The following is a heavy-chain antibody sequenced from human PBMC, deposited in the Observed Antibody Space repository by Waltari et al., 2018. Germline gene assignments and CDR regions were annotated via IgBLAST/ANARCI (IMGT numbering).Heavy chain of an antibody. CDR3: ARDRGIGLYFDS. J-gene: IGHJ4*02. CDR1: GDSMNSNSW. Sequence: QLQLQESGPGLVKPSGTLSLTCTVSGDSMNSNSWWSWVRQPPEKGLEWIGQIHRSGRSNSNPSLESRVTISLDTSNRQFSLKLTSTTAADTAVYYCARDRGIGLYFDSWGQGTLVTVSP. V-gene: IGHV4-4*02. CDR2: IHRSGRS. D-gene: IGHD1-26*01.